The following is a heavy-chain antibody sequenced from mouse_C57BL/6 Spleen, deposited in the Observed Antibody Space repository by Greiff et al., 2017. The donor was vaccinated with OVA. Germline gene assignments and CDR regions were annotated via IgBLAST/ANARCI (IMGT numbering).Heavy chain of an antibody. Sequence: VQLQQSGAELARPGASVKMSCKASGYTFTSYTMHWVKQRPGQGLEWIGYINPSSGYTKYNQKFKDKATLTADKSSSTAYMQLSSLTSEDSAVYYCARLGDYDEYYFDYWGQGTTLTVSS. V-gene: IGHV1-4*01. CDR2: INPSSGYT. D-gene: IGHD2-4*01. J-gene: IGHJ2*01. CDR3: ARLGDYDEYYFDY. CDR1: GYTFTSYT.